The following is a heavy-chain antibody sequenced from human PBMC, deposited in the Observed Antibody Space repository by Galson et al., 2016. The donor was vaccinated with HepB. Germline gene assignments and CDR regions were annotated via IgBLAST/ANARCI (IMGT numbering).Heavy chain of an antibody. V-gene: IGHV4-39*01. Sequence: SETLSLTCTVSGGSISNSNSYYWGWIRQPPGKGLEWVGSMFYTGSTDYSAVLKGRVTISRDTSTNQFSLEVRSVTAADTAIYYCVRQSGNALDYSGPFDFWGQGTLVTVPS. J-gene: IGHJ4*02. CDR1: GGSISNSNSYY. D-gene: IGHD5-12*01. CDR2: MFYTGST. CDR3: VRQSGNALDYSGPFDF.